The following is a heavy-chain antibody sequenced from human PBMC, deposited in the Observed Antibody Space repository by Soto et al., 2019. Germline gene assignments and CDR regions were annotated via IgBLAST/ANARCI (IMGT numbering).Heavy chain of an antibody. D-gene: IGHD3-16*01. V-gene: IGHV1-8*01. CDR2: MNPGSGDT. J-gene: IGHJ5*02. CDR3: ARMATFGSLNWFEP. Sequence: ASVKVSCKSSGYSFTNNDVSWVRQATGQGLEWMGWMNPGSGDTGYAQKFQGRVTMTRDISIATAYMEPSSLRSDDTAIYYCARMATFGSLNWFEPWGQGTVITVSS. CDR1: GYSFTNND.